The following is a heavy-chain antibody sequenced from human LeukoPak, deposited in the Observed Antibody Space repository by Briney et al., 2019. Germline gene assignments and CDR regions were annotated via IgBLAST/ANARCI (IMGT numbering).Heavy chain of an antibody. Sequence: PSETLSLTCTVSGYSISSGYYWGWIRQPPGKGLEWIGSIYHSGSTYYNPSLKSRVTISVDTSKNQFSLKLSSVTAADTAVYYCARGTVFSGAFDIWGQGTMVTVS. CDR1: GYSISSGYY. CDR3: ARGTVFSGAFDI. V-gene: IGHV4-38-2*02. J-gene: IGHJ3*02. CDR2: IYHSGST. D-gene: IGHD1-14*01.